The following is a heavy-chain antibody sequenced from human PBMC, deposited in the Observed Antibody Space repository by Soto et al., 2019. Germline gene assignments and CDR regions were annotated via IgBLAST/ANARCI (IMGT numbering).Heavy chain of an antibody. CDR2: ISGSGGST. V-gene: IGHV3-23*01. J-gene: IGHJ4*02. CDR1: GFTFCSYA. CDR3: ARRTSSWSFDY. Sequence: EVQLLESGGGLVQPGGSLRLSCAASGFTFCSYAMSWVRQAPGKGLEWVSAISGSGGSTYYADSVKDRFTFSRDNSKNTLSLQMNSLRAEDTAVYYCARRTSSWSFDYWGQGTLVTVSS. D-gene: IGHD6-13*01.